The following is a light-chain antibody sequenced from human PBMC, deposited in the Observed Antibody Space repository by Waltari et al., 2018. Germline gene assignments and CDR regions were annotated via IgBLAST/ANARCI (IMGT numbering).Light chain of an antibody. CDR3: QQYSSFST. CDR1: QSVGTW. Sequence: DIQMTQSPSTLSASVGDRVTIPCRASQSVGTWLAWYQQKPGKAPKLLIYMASSLESGVPSRFSGSGSGTEFSLTISRLQPDDFATYSCQQYSSFSTFGQGTKV. J-gene: IGKJ2*01. V-gene: IGKV1-5*03. CDR2: MAS.